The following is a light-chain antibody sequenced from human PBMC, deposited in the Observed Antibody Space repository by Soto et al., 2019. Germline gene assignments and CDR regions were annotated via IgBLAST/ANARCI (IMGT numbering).Light chain of an antibody. Sequence: MTKSEATLSVSAAERATLSWGASQSVSDNLAWYQQKPGQAPRLLIYGASTRATGIPARFSVRGSGTEFTLTISRLQHEDLAVYWCQQYNDWPRTFGQGTKVDIK. V-gene: IGKV3-15*01. J-gene: IGKJ1*01. CDR1: QSVSDN. CDR2: GAS. CDR3: QQYNDWPRT.